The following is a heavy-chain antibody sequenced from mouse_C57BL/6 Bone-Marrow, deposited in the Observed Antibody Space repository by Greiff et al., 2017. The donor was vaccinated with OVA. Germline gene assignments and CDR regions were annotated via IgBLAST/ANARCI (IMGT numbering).Heavy chain of an antibody. J-gene: IGHJ2*01. CDR1: GYAFSSSW. Sequence: VQLQQSGPELVKPGASVKISCKASGYAFSSSWMNWVKQRPGKGLEWIGRIYPGDGDTNYNGKFKGKATLTADNSSSTAYMHLSSLTSEDSAVYVCARHEDGYYASYFDYWGQGTTLTVSS. D-gene: IGHD2-3*01. CDR2: IYPGDGDT. CDR3: ARHEDGYYASYFDY. V-gene: IGHV1-82*01.